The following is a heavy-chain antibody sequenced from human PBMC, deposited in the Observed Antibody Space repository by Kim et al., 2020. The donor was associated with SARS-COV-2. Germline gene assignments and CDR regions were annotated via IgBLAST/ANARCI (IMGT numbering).Heavy chain of an antibody. V-gene: IGHV4-34*01. D-gene: IGHD5-18*01. CDR3: ARETAMVAMGY. CDR2: INHSGST. Sequence: SETLSLTCAVYGGSFSGYYWSWIRQPPGKGLEWIGEINHSGSTNYNPSLKSRVTISVDTSKNQFSLKLSSVTAADTAVYYCARETAMVAMGYWGQGTLGT. CDR1: GGSFSGYY. J-gene: IGHJ4*02.